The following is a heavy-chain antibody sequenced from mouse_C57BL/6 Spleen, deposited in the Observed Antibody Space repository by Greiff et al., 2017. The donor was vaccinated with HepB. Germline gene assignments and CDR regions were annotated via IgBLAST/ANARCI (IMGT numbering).Heavy chain of an antibody. V-gene: IGHV5-6*01. D-gene: IGHD1-1*01. CDR2: ISSGGSYT. Sequence: EVNVVESGGDLVKPGGSLKLSCAASGFTFSSYGMSWVRQTPDKRLEWVATISSGGSYTNYPDSVKGRFTISRDNAKNTLYLQMSSLKSEDTAMYYCARHSYGSSYFDYWGQGTTLTVSS. CDR1: GFTFSSYG. CDR3: ARHSYGSSYFDY. J-gene: IGHJ2*01.